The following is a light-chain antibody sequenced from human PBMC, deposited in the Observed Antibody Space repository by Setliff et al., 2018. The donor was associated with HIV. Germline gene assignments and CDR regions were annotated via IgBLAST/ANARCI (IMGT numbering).Light chain of an antibody. CDR1: SSDVGLYNR. V-gene: IGLV2-18*02. CDR3: SSYTFSITFV. J-gene: IGLJ1*01. CDR2: EVG. Sequence: QSVLAQPPSVSGSPGQSVTISCTGTSSDVGLYNRVSWYQQAPGRAPKLILYEVGNRPSGVPDRFSGSKSGNTASLTISGLQAEDEAVYYCSSYTFSITFVFGSGTKVTVL.